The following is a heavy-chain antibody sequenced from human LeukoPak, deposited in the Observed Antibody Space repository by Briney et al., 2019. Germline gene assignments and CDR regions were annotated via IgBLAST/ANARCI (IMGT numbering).Heavy chain of an antibody. CDR3: AKEAQQVLRNNWFDP. Sequence: PGGSLRLSCAASGFTFSIYAMRWARQAPGKGREWVSAIGGSGGRPYYADSVKGRVTISRDNSKNTLYLQMNSLRAEDTAVYYCAKEAQQVLRNNWFDPWGQGTLVTGSS. CDR1: GFTFSIYA. D-gene: IGHD4/OR15-4a*01. CDR2: IGGSGGRP. J-gene: IGHJ5*02. V-gene: IGHV3-23*01.